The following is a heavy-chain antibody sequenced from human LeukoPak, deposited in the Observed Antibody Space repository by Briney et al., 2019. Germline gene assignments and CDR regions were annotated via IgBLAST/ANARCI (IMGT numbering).Heavy chain of an antibody. J-gene: IGHJ4*02. Sequence: SETLSLTCTVSGGSISSSSYYWGWIRQPPGKGLEWIGYIYYSGSTNYNPSLKSRVTISVDTSKNQFSLKLSSVTAADTAVYYCARQGVLWPPYFDYWGQGTLVTVSS. D-gene: IGHD2-2*01. CDR2: IYYSGST. CDR3: ARQGVLWPPYFDY. CDR1: GGSISSSSYY. V-gene: IGHV4-61*05.